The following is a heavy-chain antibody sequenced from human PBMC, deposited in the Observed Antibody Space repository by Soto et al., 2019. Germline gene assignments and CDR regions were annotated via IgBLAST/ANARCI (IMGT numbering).Heavy chain of an antibody. D-gene: IGHD6-6*01. V-gene: IGHV4-31*03. Sequence: NPSETLSLTCTVSGGSISSGGYYWSWIRQHPGKGLEWIGYIYYSGSTYYNPSLKSRVTISVDTSKNQFSLKLSSVTAADTAVYYCARVVASIAARNAFDIWGQGTMVTVSS. J-gene: IGHJ3*02. CDR2: IYYSGST. CDR1: GGSISSGGYY. CDR3: ARVVASIAARNAFDI.